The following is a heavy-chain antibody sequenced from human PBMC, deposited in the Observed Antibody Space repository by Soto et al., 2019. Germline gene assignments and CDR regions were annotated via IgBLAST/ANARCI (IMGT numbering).Heavy chain of an antibody. Sequence: LSLTCTVSGGSISYYYWGWIRQPPGKGLEWIGSIYYSGNTHYNPSLKSRVTISVDTSMNQFSLNLDSVTAVDSAVYYCVRGGYVHAFDYWGQGALVTVSS. CDR2: IYYSGNT. CDR3: VRGGYVHAFDY. V-gene: IGHV4-59*01. CDR1: GGSISYYY. J-gene: IGHJ4*02. D-gene: IGHD5-12*01.